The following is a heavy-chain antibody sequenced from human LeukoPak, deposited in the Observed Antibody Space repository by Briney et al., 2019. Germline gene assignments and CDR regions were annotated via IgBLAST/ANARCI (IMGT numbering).Heavy chain of an antibody. CDR1: GFTFSSYE. CDR3: AREIDDYGDYYFDY. D-gene: IGHD4-17*01. CDR2: ISSSGSTI. Sequence: GGSLRLSCAASGFTFSSYEMNWVRQAPGKGLEWVSYISSSGSTIYYADSVKGRFTISRDNAKNSLYLQMNSLRAEDTAVYYCAREIDDYGDYYFDYWGQGTLVTASS. J-gene: IGHJ4*02. V-gene: IGHV3-48*03.